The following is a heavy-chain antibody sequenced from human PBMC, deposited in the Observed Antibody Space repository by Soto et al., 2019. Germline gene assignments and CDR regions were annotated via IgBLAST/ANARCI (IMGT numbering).Heavy chain of an antibody. CDR1: GITVINNY. J-gene: IGHJ6*02. CDR3: SRVIITLVRGGGMHV. Sequence: GGSLRLSCAASGITVINNYMSWVRQAPGKGLEWLSTIYRGGSTYYADSVKGRFTISRDNYQNTLYLQMNSLRVEDTAVYYCSRVIITLVRGGGMHVWCPGTTLSLSS. D-gene: IGHD3-10*01. CDR2: IYRGGST. V-gene: IGHV3-53*01.